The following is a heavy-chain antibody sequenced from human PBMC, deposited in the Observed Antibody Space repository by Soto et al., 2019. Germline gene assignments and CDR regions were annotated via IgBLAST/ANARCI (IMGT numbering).Heavy chain of an antibody. CDR1: GFIFSTFY. Sequence: QVQLVQSGAEVKKPGASVKVSCKTSGFIFSTFYMHWVRQAPGQGLEWMGIINLGGGGTYYAEKFEGRLTMTRDTSTGTVYMELSSLTSEDTALSYCARDVDGDSWGELKYWVQGTQVTFSS. CDR3: ARDVDGDSWGELKY. D-gene: IGHD2-21*01. J-gene: IGHJ4*02. V-gene: IGHV1-46*01. CDR2: INLGGGGT.